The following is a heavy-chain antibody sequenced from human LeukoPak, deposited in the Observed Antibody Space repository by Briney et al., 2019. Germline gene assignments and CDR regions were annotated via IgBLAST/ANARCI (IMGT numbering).Heavy chain of an antibody. CDR3: ARDPVYDILTGYHRYYYYMDV. V-gene: IGHV4-61*02. D-gene: IGHD3-9*01. Sequence: SETLSLTCTVSGGSISSGSYYWSWIRQPAGKGLEWIVRIYTSGSTNYNPSLKSRVTISVDASKNQFSLKLSSVTAADTAVYYCARDPVYDILTGYHRYYYYMDVWGKGTTVTVSS. CDR1: GGSISSGSYY. J-gene: IGHJ6*03. CDR2: IYTSGST.